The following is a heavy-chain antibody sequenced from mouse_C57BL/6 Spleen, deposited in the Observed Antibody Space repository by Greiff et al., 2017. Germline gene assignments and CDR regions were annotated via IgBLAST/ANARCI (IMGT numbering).Heavy chain of an antibody. CDR1: GFSLTSYG. CDR3: ASDRDGGFAY. Sequence: VQGVESGPGLVAPSQSLSITCTVSGFSLTSYGVDWVRQSPGKGLEWLGVIWGVGSTNYNSALKSRLSISKDNSKSQVFLKMNSLQTDDTAMYYCASDRDGGFAYWGQGTLVTVSA. V-gene: IGHV2-6*01. CDR2: IWGVGST. J-gene: IGHJ3*01. D-gene: IGHD3-1*01.